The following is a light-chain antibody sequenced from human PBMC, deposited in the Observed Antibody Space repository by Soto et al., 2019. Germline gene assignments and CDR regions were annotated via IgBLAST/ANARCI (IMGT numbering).Light chain of an antibody. CDR2: TNN. CDR3: AAWDGSLNVYV. CDR1: SSSIGSNS. V-gene: IGLV1-44*01. J-gene: IGLJ1*01. Sequence: QSVLTQPPSASGTPGQRVTISCSGSSSSIGSNSVNWYQQLPRTAPKVLIYTNNQRPSGVPDRFSGSKSGTSASLATSGLQYEDEADYYCAAWDGSLNVYVFGTGTKLTVL.